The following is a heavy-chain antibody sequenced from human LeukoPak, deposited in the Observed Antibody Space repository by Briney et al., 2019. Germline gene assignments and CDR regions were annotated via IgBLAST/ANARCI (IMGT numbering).Heavy chain of an antibody. J-gene: IGHJ4*02. V-gene: IGHV1-2*02. CDR1: GYTFTGYY. CDR2: INLNSGGT. CDR3: ARVANYYDSSGYSL. D-gene: IGHD3-22*01. Sequence: ASVKVSCKASGYTFTGYYMHWVRQAPGQGLEWMGWINLNSGGTNYAQKFQGRVTMTRDTSISTAYMELSRLRSDDTAVYYCARVANYYDSSGYSLWGQGTLVTVSS.